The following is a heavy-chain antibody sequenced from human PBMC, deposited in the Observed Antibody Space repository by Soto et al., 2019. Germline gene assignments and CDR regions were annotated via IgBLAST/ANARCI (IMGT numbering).Heavy chain of an antibody. CDR3: ARTLYGDNVDY. V-gene: IGHV1-46*01. Sequence: ASVKVSCKASGYTFISYYMHWVRQAPGQGLEWMGIINPSGGSTNYAQKFQGRVTMTRDTSTSTVYMELSSLRSGDTAVYYCARTLYGDNVDYWGQGTLVTVSS. CDR1: GYTFISYY. CDR2: INPSGGST. J-gene: IGHJ4*02. D-gene: IGHD4-17*01.